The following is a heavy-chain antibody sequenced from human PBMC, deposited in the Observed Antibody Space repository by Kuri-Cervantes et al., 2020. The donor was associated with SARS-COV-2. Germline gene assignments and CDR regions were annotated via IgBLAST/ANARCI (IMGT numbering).Heavy chain of an antibody. Sequence: GSLRLSCTVSGGSISSGYYWGWIRQPPGKGLEWIGSIYHSGSTYYNPSLKSRVTISVDTSKNQFSLKLSSVTAADTAVYYCARLGSVWSQDYWGQGTLVTVSS. D-gene: IGHD6-19*01. J-gene: IGHJ4*02. CDR3: ARLGSVWSQDY. CDR2: IYHSGST. CDR1: GGSISSGYY. V-gene: IGHV4-38-2*02.